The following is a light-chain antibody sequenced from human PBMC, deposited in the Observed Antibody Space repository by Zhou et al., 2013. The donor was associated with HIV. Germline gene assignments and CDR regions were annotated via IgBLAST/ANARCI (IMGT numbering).Light chain of an antibody. Sequence: DIVMTQSPLSLPVTPGEPASISCRSSQSLLHSNGYTYLHWYLQKPGQSPQLLVYLGSNRASGVPDRFSGSGSGTDFTLKISRVEAEDVGVYYCMQVLQTLYTFGQGTKLEIK. CDR2: LGS. CDR3: MQVLQTLYT. J-gene: IGKJ2*01. CDR1: QSLLHSNGYTY. V-gene: IGKV2-28*01.